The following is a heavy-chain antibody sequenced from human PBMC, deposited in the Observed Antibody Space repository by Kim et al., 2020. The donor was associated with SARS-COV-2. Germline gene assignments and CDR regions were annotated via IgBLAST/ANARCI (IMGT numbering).Heavy chain of an antibody. CDR2: IWYDGSNK. V-gene: IGHV3-33*01. CDR3: ARDFSPGGYTGNY. Sequence: GGSLRLSCAASGFTFSSYGMHWVRQAPGKGLEWVAVIWYDGSNKYYADSVKGRFTISRDISKNTLYLQMNSLRAEDTAVYYCARDFSPGGYTGNYWGQGTLVTVSS. J-gene: IGHJ4*02. CDR1: GFTFSSYG. D-gene: IGHD1-26*01.